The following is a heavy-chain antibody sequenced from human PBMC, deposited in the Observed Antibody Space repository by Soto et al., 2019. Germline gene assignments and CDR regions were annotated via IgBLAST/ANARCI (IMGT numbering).Heavy chain of an antibody. J-gene: IGHJ3*02. CDR2: NAT. Sequence: EVQLVESGGGLVQPGGSLKLSCAASGFTVSGSAVHWVRQASGKGLEWVGRNATADAASVKGRFTISRDDSKNTAYLQMNSLKTEDTAVYYCTSHLGELSFPRAFDIWGQGTMVTVSS. D-gene: IGHD3-16*02. V-gene: IGHV3-73*01. CDR3: TSHLGELSFPRAFDI. CDR1: GFTVSGSA.